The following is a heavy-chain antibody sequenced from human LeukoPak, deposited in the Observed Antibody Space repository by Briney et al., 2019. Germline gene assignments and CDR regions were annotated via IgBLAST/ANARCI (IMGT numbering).Heavy chain of an antibody. CDR1: GGSISSGSYY. D-gene: IGHD3-10*01. CDR2: IYTSGST. V-gene: IGHV4-61*02. Sequence: SETLSLTCIVSGGSISSGSYYWSWIRQPAGKGLEWIGRIYTSGSTNYNPSLKSRVTMSVDTSKNQLSLKLSSVTAADTAVYYCARLRYYASGSSTHYYFDYWGQGTLVTVSS. J-gene: IGHJ4*02. CDR3: ARLRYYASGSSTHYYFDY.